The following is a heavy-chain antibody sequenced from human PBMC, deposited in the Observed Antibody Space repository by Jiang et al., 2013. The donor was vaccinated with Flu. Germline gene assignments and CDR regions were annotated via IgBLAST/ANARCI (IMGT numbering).Heavy chain of an antibody. V-gene: IGHV2-5*01. CDR1: GFSLSTSGVG. CDR2: IYWNDDK. CDR3: AHASKPHTYYYDSSGYYFDY. Sequence: KPTQTLTLTCTFSGFSLSTSGVGVGWIRQPPGKALEWLALIYWNDDKRYSPSLKSRLTITKDTSKNQVVLTMTNMDPVDTATYYCAHASKPHTYYYDSSGYYFDYWGQGTLVTVSS. J-gene: IGHJ4*02. D-gene: IGHD3-22*01.